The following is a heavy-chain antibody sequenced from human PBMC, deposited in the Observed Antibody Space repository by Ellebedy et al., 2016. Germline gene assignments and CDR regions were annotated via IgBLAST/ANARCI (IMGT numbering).Heavy chain of an antibody. D-gene: IGHD1-1*01. V-gene: IGHV3-30*01. Sequence: GESLKISXVASGFTFSSNAIHWVRQAPGKGLEWVSILSYDGSCEFYADSVKGRFTVSRDNSKNTLFLQLNSLRPEDSAVYYCATENANPGFALDHWGQGTVVTVSS. CDR3: ATENANPGFALDH. CDR1: GFTFSSNA. J-gene: IGHJ4*02. CDR2: LSYDGSCE.